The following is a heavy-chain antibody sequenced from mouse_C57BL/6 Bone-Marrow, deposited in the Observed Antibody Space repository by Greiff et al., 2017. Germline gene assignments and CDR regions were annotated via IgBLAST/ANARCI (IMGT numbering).Heavy chain of an antibody. J-gene: IGHJ4*01. Sequence: EVQLQQSGPELVKPGDSVKISCKASGYSFTGYFMNWVMQSHGKSLEWIGRINPYNGDTFYNQKFKGKATLTVDKSSSTAHMELRSLTSEDSAVHYCARGGTYYYGSSYPRAMDYWGQGTSVTVSS. V-gene: IGHV1-20*01. CDR1: GYSFTGYF. CDR2: INPYNGDT. D-gene: IGHD1-1*01. CDR3: ARGGTYYYGSSYPRAMDY.